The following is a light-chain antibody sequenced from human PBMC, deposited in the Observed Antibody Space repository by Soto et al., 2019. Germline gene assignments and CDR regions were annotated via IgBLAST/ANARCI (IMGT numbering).Light chain of an antibody. CDR2: SAS. J-gene: IGKJ5*01. CDR3: QQSLPIPIT. V-gene: IGKV1-39*01. CDR1: QSINNY. Sequence: DIQMTQSPASLSVSVVDRVTITCRASQSINNYVNWYLQRPGQATKLMLRSASTLQRVVPSSFSGSVYRTEFTLTVADLQPDDFGTYYCQQSLPIPITVGHGPRLDIK.